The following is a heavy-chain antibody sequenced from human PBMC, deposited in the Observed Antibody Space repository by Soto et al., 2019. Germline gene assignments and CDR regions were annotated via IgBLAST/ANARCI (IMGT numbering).Heavy chain of an antibody. D-gene: IGHD6-13*01. Sequence: EVQLMESGGGLVQPGGSLRLSCAASEFSFSSYALNWVRQAPGKGLEWVSAISATGTTTYYADSVKGRFTISRDNSKRTLFLQMDSLSPEDTAVYYCATSSSPFDYWGQGTLVNVSS. J-gene: IGHJ4*02. CDR2: ISATGTTT. CDR3: ATSSSPFDY. V-gene: IGHV3-23*01. CDR1: EFSFSSYA.